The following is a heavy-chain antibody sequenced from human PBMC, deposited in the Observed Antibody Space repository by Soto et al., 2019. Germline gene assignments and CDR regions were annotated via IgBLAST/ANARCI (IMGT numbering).Heavy chain of an antibody. CDR1: GYTFTSYG. Sequence: GASVKVSCKASGYTFTSYGISWVRQAPGQGLEWMGWISAYNGNTNYAQKLQGRVTMTTDTSTSTAYMELRSLRSDDTAVYYCARGPDFWSGDDSFDIWGQGTMVTVSS. D-gene: IGHD3-3*01. CDR3: ARGPDFWSGDDSFDI. J-gene: IGHJ3*02. CDR2: ISAYNGNT. V-gene: IGHV1-18*01.